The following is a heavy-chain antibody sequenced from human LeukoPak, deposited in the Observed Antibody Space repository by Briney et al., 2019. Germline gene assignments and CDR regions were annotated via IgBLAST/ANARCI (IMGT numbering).Heavy chain of an antibody. CDR2: ISDTGGT. D-gene: IGHD5-18*01. CDR3: ARQGSGFENYFDY. Sequence: PWETLSLTCTVSGGSINDYYWTWIRQPPGKELEWIGYISDTGGTDYNPSLKSRVTISLDTSKNQFTLRLSSVTAADSAVYYCARQGSGFENYFDYWGQGALVTVSS. CDR1: GGSINDYY. V-gene: IGHV4-59*01. J-gene: IGHJ4*02.